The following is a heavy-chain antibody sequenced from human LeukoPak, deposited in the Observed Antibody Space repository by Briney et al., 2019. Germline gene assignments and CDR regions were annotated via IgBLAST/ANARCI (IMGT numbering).Heavy chain of an antibody. J-gene: IGHJ6*03. V-gene: IGHV1-69*08. CDR2: IIPIFGTA. D-gene: IGHD1-26*01. CDR3: AKQGGARQDYYMDV. Sequence: SVTVSCKASGGSFSSYTITWVRQAPGQGLEWMGRIIPIFGTANYAQEFQGRVTITADRPSNTAYMEVNSLTSDDTAVYFCAKQGGARQDYYMDVWGNGTTVTVSS. CDR1: GGSFSSYT.